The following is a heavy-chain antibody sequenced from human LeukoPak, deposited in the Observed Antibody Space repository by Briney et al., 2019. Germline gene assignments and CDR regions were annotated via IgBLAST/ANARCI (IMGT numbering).Heavy chain of an antibody. CDR3: ARRSPIYDAFDI. V-gene: IGHV5-51*01. J-gene: IGHJ3*02. CDR1: GYSLTSHW. CDR2: IYPRDSKT. Sequence: GESLKISCKGSGYDSGYSLTSHWIAWVRQMPGKGLEWMGIIYPRDSKTIYSPSFQGQVTISVDTSINTAYLQWSSLKASDTAMYYCARRSPIYDAFDIWGQGTMVTVSS. D-gene: IGHD3-3*02.